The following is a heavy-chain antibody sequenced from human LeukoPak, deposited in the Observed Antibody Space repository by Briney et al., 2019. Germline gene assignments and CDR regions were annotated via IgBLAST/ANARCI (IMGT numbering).Heavy chain of an antibody. CDR3: ARPHGTNTGSYYGY. D-gene: IGHD1-26*01. Sequence: ASVKVSCKASGYTFTDYYIHWVRQAPGQGLEWMGWINVNSGDPNYAQEFQGRVTMTRDTSITTAHMELSRLGSDDTAVYYCARPHGTNTGSYYGYWGQGTLVTVSS. CDR1: GYTFTDYY. J-gene: IGHJ4*02. CDR2: INVNSGDP. V-gene: IGHV1-2*02.